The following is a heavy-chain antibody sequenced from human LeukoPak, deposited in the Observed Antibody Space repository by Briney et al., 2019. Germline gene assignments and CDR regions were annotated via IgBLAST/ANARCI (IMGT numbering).Heavy chain of an antibody. V-gene: IGHV4-34*01. J-gene: IGHJ2*01. Sequence: SETLSLTCAVYGGSFSGYYWSWIRQPPGKGLEWIGEINHSGSTNYNPSLKSRVTISVDTSKNQFSLKLSSVTAADTALYYCARAILTPSGYVWYFDLWGRGTLVTVSS. CDR2: INHSGST. CDR3: ARAILTPSGYVWYFDL. D-gene: IGHD3-3*01. CDR1: GGSFSGYY.